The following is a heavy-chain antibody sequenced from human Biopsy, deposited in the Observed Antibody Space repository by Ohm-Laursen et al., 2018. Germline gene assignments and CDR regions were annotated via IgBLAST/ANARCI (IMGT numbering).Heavy chain of an antibody. J-gene: IGHJ4*02. CDR2: IRSKAKSYAT. CDR1: GFTFSASA. V-gene: IGHV3-73*01. D-gene: IGHD3-10*01. Sequence: SLRLSCAVSGFTFSASAVHWVRQASGKGLEWVGRIRSKAKSYATAYAASVTGRFTISRDDSKNTTYLQMNSLKTEDTAVYYCTLEGAGFDNWGQGTLVTVSS. CDR3: TLEGAGFDN.